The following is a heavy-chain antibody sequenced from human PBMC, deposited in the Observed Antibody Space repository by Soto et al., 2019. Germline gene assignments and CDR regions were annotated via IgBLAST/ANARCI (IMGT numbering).Heavy chain of an antibody. CDR3: ARGLGYDSNGRCLAAFDV. V-gene: IGHV4-31*03. J-gene: IGHJ3*01. Sequence: QVQLQESGPGLAKPSQTLSLTCTVSGASLSSGGYYWTWIRQVPGKALEWIGYIFHTGTTFYNPSLKSRVVMSIEKSDNQFSLNLRSVTAADTAVYYCARGLGYDSNGRCLAAFDVWGQGTMVTVSS. CDR1: GASLSSGGYY. D-gene: IGHD3-22*01. CDR2: IFHTGTT.